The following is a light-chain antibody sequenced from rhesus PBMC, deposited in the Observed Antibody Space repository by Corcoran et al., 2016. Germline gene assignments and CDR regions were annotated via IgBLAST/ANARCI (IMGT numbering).Light chain of an antibody. CDR1: QGISSY. V-gene: IGKV1-28*02. Sequence: DIQMTQSPSSLSASVGDTVTITCRASQGISSYLNWFQQKPGKAPKILIYAASSCGSGVPSSCSGSGSGTAFTLNISNLQPEDFATYYCLQHNDYPYSFGQGTKVEIK. CDR3: LQHNDYPYS. J-gene: IGKJ2*01. CDR2: AAS.